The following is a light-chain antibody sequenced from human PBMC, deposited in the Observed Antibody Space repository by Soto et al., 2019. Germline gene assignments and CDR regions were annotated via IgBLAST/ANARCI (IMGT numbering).Light chain of an antibody. V-gene: IGKV3-11*01. CDR1: RSISTY. J-gene: IGKJ4*02. CDR3: QQRNNWPLT. Sequence: ETVLTQSPATLSLSPEERATLSCRASRSISTYLAWYQQKPGQAPRLLIYEALNRATGIPARFSGSGSGTDFTLTISSLEPEDFAVCYCQQRNNWPLTFGGGTKVEIK. CDR2: EAL.